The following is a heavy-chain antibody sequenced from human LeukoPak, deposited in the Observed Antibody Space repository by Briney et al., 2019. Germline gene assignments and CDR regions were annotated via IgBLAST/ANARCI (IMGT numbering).Heavy chain of an antibody. CDR3: ARGRIYVDY. D-gene: IGHD2/OR15-2a*01. V-gene: IGHV3-21*01. CDR1: GVTFSSYS. CDR2: ISSSSSYM. J-gene: IGHJ4*02. Sequence: GGSLRLSCAASGVTFSSYSMNWVRQAPGKGMGWVSSISSSSSYMYYADSVKGRFTISRDNAKNSLYLQMNSLRAEDTAVYYCARGRIYVDYWGQGTLVTVSS.